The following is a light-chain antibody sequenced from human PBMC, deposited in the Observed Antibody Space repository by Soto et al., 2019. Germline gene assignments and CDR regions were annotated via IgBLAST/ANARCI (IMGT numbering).Light chain of an antibody. CDR3: QQYNSSGGT. Sequence: DIQMTQSPSTLSASVGDRVTITCRASQSISSWLAWYQQKPGKAPKLLIYDASSLESGVPSRFSGSGSGTEFTLTISSLQPDDFATYCCQQYNSSGGTFGQGTKVEIK. J-gene: IGKJ1*01. CDR2: DAS. CDR1: QSISSW. V-gene: IGKV1-5*01.